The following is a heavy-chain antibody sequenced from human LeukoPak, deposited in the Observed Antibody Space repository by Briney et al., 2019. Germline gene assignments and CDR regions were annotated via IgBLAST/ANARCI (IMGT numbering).Heavy chain of an antibody. CDR1: GITFSGAW. Sequence: GGSLRLSCAASGITFSGAWMHWVRQAPGKGLVWVSRINDDGSFRRYANSVEGRFTISRDNAKNTLFLQMDSLGAEDTAVYYCARVSGPGMNEYYHLWGQGTLVTVSS. J-gene: IGHJ1*01. D-gene: IGHD3-10*01. CDR3: ARVSGPGMNEYYHL. CDR2: INDDGSFR. V-gene: IGHV3-74*01.